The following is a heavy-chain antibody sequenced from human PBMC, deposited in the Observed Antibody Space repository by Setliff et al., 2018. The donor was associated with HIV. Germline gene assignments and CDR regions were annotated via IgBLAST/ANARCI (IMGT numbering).Heavy chain of an antibody. Sequence: GESLKISCKGSEYSFSNYWIGWVRQMPGKGLEWMGIIYPGDSDTRYSPSFQGHVTISADKSISTAYLQWSSLKASDTAIYYCARLGDDNSGYYQFWGQGTLVTVSS. CDR3: ARLGDDNSGYYQF. J-gene: IGHJ4*02. CDR2: IYPGDSDT. D-gene: IGHD3-22*01. V-gene: IGHV5-51*01. CDR1: EYSFSNYW.